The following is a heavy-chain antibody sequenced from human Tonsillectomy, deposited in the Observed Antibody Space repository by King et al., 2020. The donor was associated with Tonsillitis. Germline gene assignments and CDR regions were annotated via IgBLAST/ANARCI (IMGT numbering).Heavy chain of an antibody. CDR2: IRGKEENYAT. CDR3: ATSYTSGWTEFFDF. CDR1: GFRFSDST. V-gene: IGHV3-73*02. D-gene: IGHD6-19*01. J-gene: IGHJ4*02. Sequence: VQLVESGGGLVQPGGSLRLSCAASGFRFSDSTMHWVRQASGKGLEWISRIRGKEENYATAYVASGIGRFSISGDDSHQTAFLQMDSLKTEDTAVYYCATSYTSGWTEFFDFWGQGILVTVSS.